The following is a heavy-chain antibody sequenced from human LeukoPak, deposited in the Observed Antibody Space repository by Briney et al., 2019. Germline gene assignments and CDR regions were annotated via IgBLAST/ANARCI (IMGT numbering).Heavy chain of an antibody. CDR2: INPSSGDT. Sequence: GASVKVSCKASGYTFTAHYMHWVRQAPGQGLEWMGRINPSSGDTEYGQRFQGRVTLTRDTSSSTANMELRRLRSDDTAVYYCARDPGYSYALDIWGQGTVVIVSS. D-gene: IGHD2-21*01. CDR3: ARDPGYSYALDI. J-gene: IGHJ3*02. CDR1: GYTFTAHY. V-gene: IGHV1-2*06.